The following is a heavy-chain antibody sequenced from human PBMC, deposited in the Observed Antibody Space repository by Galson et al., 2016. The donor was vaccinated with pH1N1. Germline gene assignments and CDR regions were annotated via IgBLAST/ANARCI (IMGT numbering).Heavy chain of an antibody. D-gene: IGHD2-15*01. J-gene: IGHJ4*02. Sequence: SVKVSCKASGYTFASYAINWVRQVPGQGLEWMGWIHTTTGDPSYGQGFTGRFVFSLDTSVTTAYLQISSLKTEDAAVYYCARESYRCSGGSCYFDSRGQGTLVTLSS. CDR2: IHTTTGDP. CDR3: ARESYRCSGGSCYFDS. CDR1: GYTFASYA. V-gene: IGHV7-4-1*02.